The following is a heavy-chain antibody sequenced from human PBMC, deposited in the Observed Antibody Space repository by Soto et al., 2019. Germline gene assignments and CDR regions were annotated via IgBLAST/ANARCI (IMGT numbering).Heavy chain of an antibody. CDR2: IYYGVNS. J-gene: IGHJ4*02. V-gene: IGHV4-31*03. CDR3: ARTVGSVSPDIDY. Sequence: QVQLQESGPGLLKTSQTLALTCSVSGASITSDGDYCRWLRQVTVKCLEWIGNIYYGVNSYYNLSLGSRLLISVDTAKKQFSMQISYVTAAYSAVYYCARTVGSVSPDIDYWGQGILVTVSS. CDR1: GASITSDGDY. D-gene: IGHD1-26*01.